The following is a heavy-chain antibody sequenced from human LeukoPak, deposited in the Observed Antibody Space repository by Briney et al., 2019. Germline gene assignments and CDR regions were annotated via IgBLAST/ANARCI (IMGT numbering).Heavy chain of an antibody. J-gene: IGHJ3*02. Sequence: SETLSLTCTVSGGSISTYYWSWIRQPPGKGLEWIGYSGNTDYNLSLKSRVTMSVDTSINQFSLTLSSVTAADTAVYYCARLRLRFKRNGQSTSYEAVDIWGQGTVVTVSS. D-gene: IGHD2-8*01. CDR3: ARLRLRFKRNGQSTSYEAVDI. CDR1: GGSISTYY. CDR2: SGNT. V-gene: IGHV4-59*12.